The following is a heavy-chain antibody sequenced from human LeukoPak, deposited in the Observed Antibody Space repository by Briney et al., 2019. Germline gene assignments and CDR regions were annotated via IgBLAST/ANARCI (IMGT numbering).Heavy chain of an antibody. J-gene: IGHJ4*02. CDR3: ARGRGADYGGNSGYFDY. Sequence: GGSLRLSCAASGFTFSSYGMHWVRQAPGKGLEWVAVIWYDGSNKYYADSVRGRFTISRDNPKNTLYVQMNSLRAEDTAVYYCARGRGADYGGNSGYFDYWGQGTLVTVSS. V-gene: IGHV3-33*01. D-gene: IGHD4-23*01. CDR1: GFTFSSYG. CDR2: IWYDGSNK.